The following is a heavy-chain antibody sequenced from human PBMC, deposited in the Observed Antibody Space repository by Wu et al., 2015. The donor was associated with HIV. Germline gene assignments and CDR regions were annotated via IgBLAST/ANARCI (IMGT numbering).Heavy chain of an antibody. V-gene: IGHV1-46*03. Sequence: QVQLVQSGAEMKKPGASVNISCKASGYAFTSYYIHWVRQAPGQGLEWMGLINPGIGSTYYAEKFQGRVTMTRDTSTNTVNMQLGTLTSEGTAVYYCNRGMQQWVNDAFDIWGQGTMVTVSS. CDR3: NRGMQQWVNDAFDI. CDR1: GYAFTSYY. D-gene: IGHD6-13*01. J-gene: IGHJ3*02. CDR2: INPGIGST.